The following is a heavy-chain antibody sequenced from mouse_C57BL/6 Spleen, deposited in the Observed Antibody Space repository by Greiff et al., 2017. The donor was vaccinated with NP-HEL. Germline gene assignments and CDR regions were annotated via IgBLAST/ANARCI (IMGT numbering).Heavy chain of an antibody. V-gene: IGHV1-4*01. CDR2: INPSSGYT. CDR3: ARHYYYGSSWGYFDV. D-gene: IGHD1-1*01. CDR1: GYTFTSYT. Sequence: QVQLQQSGAELARPGASVKMSCKASGYTFTSYTMHWVKQRPGQGLGWIGYINPSSGYTKYNQKFKDKATLTADKSSSTAYMQLSSLTSEDSAVYYCARHYYYGSSWGYFDVWGTGTTVTVSS. J-gene: IGHJ1*03.